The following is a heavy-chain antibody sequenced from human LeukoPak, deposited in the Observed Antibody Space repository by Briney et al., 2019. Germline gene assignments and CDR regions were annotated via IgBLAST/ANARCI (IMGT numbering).Heavy chain of an antibody. J-gene: IGHJ4*02. CDR1: GFTFSSYE. V-gene: IGHV3-21*05. D-gene: IGHD5-12*01. Sequence: PGGSLRLSCAASGFTFSSYEMNWVRQAPGKGLEWVSYISSSSSYTNYADSVKGRFTISRDNAKNSLYLQMNSLRAEDTAVYYCARVMATISGTSNDYWGQGTLVTVSS. CDR2: ISSSSSYT. CDR3: ARVMATISGTSNDY.